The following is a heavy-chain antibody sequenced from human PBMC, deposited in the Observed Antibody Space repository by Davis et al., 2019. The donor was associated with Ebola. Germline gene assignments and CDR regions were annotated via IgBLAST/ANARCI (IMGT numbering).Heavy chain of an antibody. CDR2: IYYSEST. Sequence: GSLRLSCTVSGGSISTYYWSWIRQPPGKGLEWIGYIYYSESTNYNPSLKSRVTISVDTSKNQFSLKLTSLNATDTAVYFCARQVGSIFGALEFDSWGQGTLVTVSS. V-gene: IGHV4-59*08. CDR1: GGSISTYY. D-gene: IGHD3-3*01. J-gene: IGHJ4*02. CDR3: ARQVGSIFGALEFDS.